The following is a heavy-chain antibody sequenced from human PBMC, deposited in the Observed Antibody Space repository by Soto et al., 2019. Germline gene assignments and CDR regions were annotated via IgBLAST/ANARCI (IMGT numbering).Heavy chain of an antibody. Sequence: EVQLVESGGGLVQPGGSLRLSCAASGFTFSSYAMHWVRQAPGKGLEYVSAISSNGGSTYYANSVKGRFTISRDNSKNTLYLQMGSLRAEDMAVYYCARGPGYYFDYWGQGTVVIVSS. V-gene: IGHV3-64*01. J-gene: IGHJ4*02. CDR3: ARGPGYYFDY. CDR2: ISSNGGST. CDR1: GFTFSSYA.